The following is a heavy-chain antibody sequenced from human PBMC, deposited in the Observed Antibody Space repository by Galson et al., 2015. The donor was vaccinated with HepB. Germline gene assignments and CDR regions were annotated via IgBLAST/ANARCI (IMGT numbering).Heavy chain of an antibody. Sequence: SLRLSCAASGFTFRNYGMHWVRQAPGKGLVWVSHINSDGSITKYADSVKGRFTTSRDNAKNTLYLQMNSLRVEDTAVYYRTRRGDDTPSSSFLKWGQGTLVTVSA. D-gene: IGHD2-2*01. J-gene: IGHJ4*02. CDR2: INSDGSIT. CDR1: GFTFRNYG. CDR3: TRRGDDTPSSSFLK. V-gene: IGHV3-74*03.